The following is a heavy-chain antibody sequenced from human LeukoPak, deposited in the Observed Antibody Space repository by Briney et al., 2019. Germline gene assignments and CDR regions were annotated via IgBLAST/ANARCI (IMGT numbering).Heavy chain of an antibody. D-gene: IGHD3-3*01. CDR3: ARDNGVVHGVYYMDV. V-gene: IGHV3-7*01. CDR1: GFTFSNYW. Sequence: GGSLRLSCAASGFTFSNYWMTWVRQAPGKGLEWVADIKQDGGEKLYVNSVRGRFTISRDNAKMSLFLQMNSLRAEDTAVYYCARDNGVVHGVYYMDVWGKGTTVTVS. CDR2: IKQDGGEK. J-gene: IGHJ6*03.